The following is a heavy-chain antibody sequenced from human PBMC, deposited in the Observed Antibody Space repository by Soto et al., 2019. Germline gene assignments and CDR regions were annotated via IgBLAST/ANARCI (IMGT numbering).Heavy chain of an antibody. J-gene: IGHJ4*02. V-gene: IGHV3-66*01. CDR3: ARVYSSSYHYFDY. CDR2: IYSAGGA. CDR1: GFTASSYR. Sequence: GGSLRLSCAASGFTASSYRMSWVRQAPGKGLEWVSVIYSAGGADFADSVKGRFTISRDNSKNTLYLQMSSLRAEDTAVYYCARVYSSSYHYFDYWGQGTLVTVSS. D-gene: IGHD6-13*01.